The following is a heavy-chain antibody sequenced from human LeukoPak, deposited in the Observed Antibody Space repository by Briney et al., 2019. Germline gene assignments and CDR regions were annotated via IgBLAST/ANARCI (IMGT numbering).Heavy chain of an antibody. CDR2: ISGSGGST. J-gene: IGHJ4*02. CDR3: AKDDSSGSFFEY. V-gene: IGHV3-23*01. Sequence: GGSLRLSCAASGFTFSSYAMSWVRQAPGKGLEWVSAISGSGGSTYYADSVKGRFTISRDNSKNTLYLQMNSLRAEDAAVYYCAKDDSSGSFFEYWGQGTLVTVSS. CDR1: GFTFSSYA. D-gene: IGHD3-22*01.